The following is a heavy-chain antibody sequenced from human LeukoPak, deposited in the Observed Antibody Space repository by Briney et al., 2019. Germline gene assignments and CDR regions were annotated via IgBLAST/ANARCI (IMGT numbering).Heavy chain of an antibody. CDR2: IYYSGST. J-gene: IGHJ3*02. Sequence: SETLSLTCTVSGGSISSYYWSWIRQPPGKGLEWIGYIYYSGSTNYNPSLKSRVTISVDTSKNQFSLKLSSVTAADTAVYYCAREISRITIFLGAFDIWGQGTMVTVSS. V-gene: IGHV4-59*01. D-gene: IGHD3-9*01. CDR3: AREISRITIFLGAFDI. CDR1: GGSISSYY.